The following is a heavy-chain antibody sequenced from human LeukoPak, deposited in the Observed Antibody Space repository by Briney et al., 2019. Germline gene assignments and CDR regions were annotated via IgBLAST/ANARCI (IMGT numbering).Heavy chain of an antibody. V-gene: IGHV3-23*01. CDR2: ISGSGGST. J-gene: IGHJ4*02. CDR3: AIPGTTGRIGLFDY. D-gene: IGHD1-1*01. Sequence: GGSLRLSCAASGFTFSSYAMSWVRQAPGKGLEWVSAISGSGGSTYYADSVKGRFTISRDNSKNTLYLQMNSLRAENTAVYYCAIPGTTGRIGLFDYWGQGTLVTVSS. CDR1: GFTFSSYA.